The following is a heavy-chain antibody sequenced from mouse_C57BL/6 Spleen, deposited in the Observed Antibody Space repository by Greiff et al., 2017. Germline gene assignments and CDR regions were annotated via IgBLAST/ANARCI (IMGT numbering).Heavy chain of an antibody. Sequence: EVKLVESGGDLVKPGGSLKLSCAASGFTFSSYGMSWVRQTPDKRLEWVATISSGGSYTYYPDSVKGRFTISRDNAKNTLYLQMSSLKSEDTAMYYCGRQEDYYGHDGRYFDYWGQGTTLTVSS. J-gene: IGHJ2*01. CDR2: ISSGGSYT. V-gene: IGHV5-6*01. CDR1: GFTFSSYG. D-gene: IGHD2-2*01. CDR3: GRQEDYYGHDGRYFDY.